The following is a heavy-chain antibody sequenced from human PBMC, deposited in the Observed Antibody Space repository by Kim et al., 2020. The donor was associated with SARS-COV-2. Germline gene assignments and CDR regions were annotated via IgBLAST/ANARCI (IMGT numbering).Heavy chain of an antibody. V-gene: IGHV4-34*01. CDR1: GGSFSGYY. CDR2: INHSGST. Sequence: SETLSLTCAVYGGSFSGYYWSWIRQPPGKGLEWIGEINHSGSTNYNPSLKSRVTISVDTSKNQFSLKLSSVTAADTAVYYCARDSSGSYYGIDYWGQGTLVTVSS. D-gene: IGHD1-26*01. CDR3: ARDSSGSYYGIDY. J-gene: IGHJ4*02.